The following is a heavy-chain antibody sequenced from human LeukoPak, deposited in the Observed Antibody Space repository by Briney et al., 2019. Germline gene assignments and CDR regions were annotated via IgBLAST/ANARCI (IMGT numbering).Heavy chain of an antibody. D-gene: IGHD3-10*01. J-gene: IGHJ4*02. CDR3: ARGMVRGIIPVIDY. CDR1: AFTFSSYA. Sequence: GSLTLTCAASAFTFSSYALQWLRHAQGKGLDDVSGINNNEDDTDYEISVKGRFTISRDHSKNTLSLQMGSLRAENMAVYYCARGMVRGIIPVIDYWGQGVLVSVSS. V-gene: IGHV3-64*01. CDR2: INNNEDDT.